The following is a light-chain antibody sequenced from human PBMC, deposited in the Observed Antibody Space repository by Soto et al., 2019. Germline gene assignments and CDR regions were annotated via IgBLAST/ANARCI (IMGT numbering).Light chain of an antibody. CDR3: CSYAGSSTFYV. Sequence: QSVRTEPACVSVSPGQSITISCTGTSSDVGSYNLVSWYQQHPGKAPKLMIYEGSKRPSGVSNRFSGSNSGNTASLTISGLQAEDEADYYCCSYAGSSTFYVFGTGTKVTVL. CDR1: SSDVGSYNL. V-gene: IGLV2-23*03. J-gene: IGLJ1*01. CDR2: EGS.